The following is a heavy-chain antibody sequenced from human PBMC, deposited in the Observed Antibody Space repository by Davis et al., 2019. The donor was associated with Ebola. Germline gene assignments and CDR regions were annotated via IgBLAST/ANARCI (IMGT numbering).Heavy chain of an antibody. V-gene: IGHV3-11*06. CDR2: ISSSSSYT. J-gene: IGHJ3*02. CDR3: ARDLATVTTFTFDI. Sequence: PGGSLRLSCAASGFTFSDYYMSWIRQAPGKGLEWVSYISSSSSYTNYADSVKGRFTISRDNSKNTLYLQMNSLRAEDTAVYYCARDLATVTTFTFDIWGQGTMVTVSS. CDR1: GFTFSDYY. D-gene: IGHD4-17*01.